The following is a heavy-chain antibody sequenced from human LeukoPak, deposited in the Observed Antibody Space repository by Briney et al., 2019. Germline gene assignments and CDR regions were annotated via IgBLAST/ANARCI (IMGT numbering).Heavy chain of an antibody. D-gene: IGHD6-13*01. J-gene: IGHJ4*02. CDR2: INSDGSST. V-gene: IGHV3-74*01. Sequence: GGSLRLSCAASGFAFSSYWMHWVRQAPGKGLVWVSRINSDGSSTSYADSVKGRFTISRDNAKNTLYLQMNSLRAEDTAVYYCARGVYSSSWSVDYWGQGTLVTVSS. CDR1: GFAFSSYW. CDR3: ARGVYSSSWSVDY.